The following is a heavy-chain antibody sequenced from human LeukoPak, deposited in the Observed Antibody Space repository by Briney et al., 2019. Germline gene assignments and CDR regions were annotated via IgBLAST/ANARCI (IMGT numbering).Heavy chain of an antibody. Sequence: PGGSLRLSWAASGYTFRSYNMNWVRKAPWKGLEWVSYISSSSSAIYYADSVKGRFTISRDNAKNSLYLQMNSLRDEDTAVYYCATSVIRGQGTLVTVSS. CDR2: ISSSSSAI. J-gene: IGHJ4*02. CDR3: ATSVI. V-gene: IGHV3-48*02. CDR1: GYTFRSYN. D-gene: IGHD2-21*01.